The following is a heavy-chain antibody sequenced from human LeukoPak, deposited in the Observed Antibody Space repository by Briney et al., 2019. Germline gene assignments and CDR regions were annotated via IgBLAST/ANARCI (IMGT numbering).Heavy chain of an antibody. Sequence: SETLSLTCTVSGGSISNYYWGWIRQPPGKGLEWIGYISYSGSTNYSPSLKSRVTISVDTSKNQFSLKLSSVTAADTAVYYCASRGLSIVVVPAAIQWDYWGQGTLVTVSS. CDR1: GGSISNYY. CDR2: ISYSGST. V-gene: IGHV4-59*12. CDR3: ASRGLSIVVVPAAIQWDY. J-gene: IGHJ4*02. D-gene: IGHD2-2*01.